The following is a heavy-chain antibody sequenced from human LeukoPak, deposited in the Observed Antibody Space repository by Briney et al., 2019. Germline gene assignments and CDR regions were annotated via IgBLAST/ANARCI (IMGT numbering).Heavy chain of an antibody. CDR3: ARQTGSGLFILP. V-gene: IGHV4-39*01. CDR1: AVSISSSYAY. CDR2: IYYTGNT. D-gene: IGHD3/OR15-3a*01. J-gene: IGHJ4*02. Sequence: PWETLSLTRTVSAVSISSSYAYWGWIRQPPGMGLEWIGSIYYTGNTYYSASLKSQVSSSIDTSKNQFSLKLTSVTAADTAVYYCARQTGSGLFILPGGQGTLVTVSS.